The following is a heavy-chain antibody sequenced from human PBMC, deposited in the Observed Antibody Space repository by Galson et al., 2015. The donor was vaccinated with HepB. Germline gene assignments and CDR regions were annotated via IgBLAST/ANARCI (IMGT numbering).Heavy chain of an antibody. D-gene: IGHD4-23*01. Sequence: SLRLSCAASGFTLSDYYMSWIRQAPGKGLEWVSYISSSGSTKYCADSVKGRFTISRDNAKNSLYLQMNSLRAEDTAVYYCARDQSYGGNSFYYAMDVWGQGTTVTVSS. V-gene: IGHV3-11*01. CDR1: GFTLSDYY. CDR2: ISSSGSTK. CDR3: ARDQSYGGNSFYYAMDV. J-gene: IGHJ6*02.